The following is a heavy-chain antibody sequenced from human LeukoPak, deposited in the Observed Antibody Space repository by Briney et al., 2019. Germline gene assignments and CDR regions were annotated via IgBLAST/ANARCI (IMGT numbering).Heavy chain of an antibody. CDR2: ISGSDDGT. D-gene: IGHD6-6*01. CDR1: GFTFSSCG. V-gene: IGHV3-23*01. J-gene: IGHJ4*02. CDR3: AKRGPIYSSSPGNYFDY. Sequence: GGSLRLSCAASGFTFSSCGMTWVRQAPGKGLEWVSSISGSDDGTYYADSVKGRFTISRDNSKNTLYLQMNSLRAEDTAVYYCAKRGPIYSSSPGNYFDYWGQGTLVTVSS.